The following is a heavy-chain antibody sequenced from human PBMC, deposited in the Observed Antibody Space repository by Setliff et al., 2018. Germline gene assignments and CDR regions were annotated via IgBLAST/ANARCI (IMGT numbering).Heavy chain of an antibody. Sequence: SETLSLTCAAYGGTFSDYYWTWIRQPPGKGLEWIGEINHSGSSNYNPSLKSRVTISVDTSKNQFSLSLTSVTAEDTAVYYCARGAYYNFWSGYYMDYWGQGTLVTVSS. V-gene: IGHV4-34*01. J-gene: IGHJ4*02. CDR2: INHSGSS. D-gene: IGHD3-3*01. CDR1: GGTFSDYY. CDR3: ARGAYYNFWSGYYMDY.